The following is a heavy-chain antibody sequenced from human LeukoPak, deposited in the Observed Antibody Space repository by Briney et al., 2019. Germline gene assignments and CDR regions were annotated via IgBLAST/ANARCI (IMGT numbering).Heavy chain of an antibody. CDR1: GFTFGGYT. D-gene: IGHD5-24*01. V-gene: IGHV3-21*01. Sequence: PGDSLRLSCAASGFTFGGYTMNWVRQAPGKGLEWVSSISVGNSYIYYADSVKVRFTISRDNAKTSLYLQMNSLRAEDAAVYYCAREGERWLQFLLDYWGQGTLVAVSS. CDR3: AREGERWLQFLLDY. J-gene: IGHJ4*02. CDR2: ISVGNSYI.